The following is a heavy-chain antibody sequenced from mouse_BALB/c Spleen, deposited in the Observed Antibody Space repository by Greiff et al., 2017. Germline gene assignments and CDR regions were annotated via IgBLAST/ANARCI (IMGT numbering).Heavy chain of an antibody. Sequence: DVHLVESGGGLVKPGGSLKLSCAASGFTFSSYTMSWVRQTPEKRLEWVATISSGGSYTYYPDSVKGRFTISRDNAKNTLYLQMSSLKSEDTAMYYCTREELRLRAMDYWGQGTSVTVSS. CDR3: TREELRLRAMDY. D-gene: IGHD1-2*01. CDR1: GFTFSSYT. J-gene: IGHJ4*01. V-gene: IGHV5-6-4*01. CDR2: ISSGGSYT.